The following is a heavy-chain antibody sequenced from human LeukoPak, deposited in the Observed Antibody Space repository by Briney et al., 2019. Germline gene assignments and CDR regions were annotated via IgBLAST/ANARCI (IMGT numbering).Heavy chain of an antibody. CDR3: ARDLYGGYEIGYYYYYMDV. CDR2: ISAYNGKI. Sequence: ASVKVSCKASSYPFTSFGISWVRQAPGQGLEWMGWISAYNGKIKYAQKFQGRVTMTTDTTTSTAYMELRSLRSDDTAVYYCARDLYGGYEIGYYYYYMDVWGKGTTVTVSS. J-gene: IGHJ6*03. D-gene: IGHD5-12*01. V-gene: IGHV1-18*01. CDR1: SYPFTSFG.